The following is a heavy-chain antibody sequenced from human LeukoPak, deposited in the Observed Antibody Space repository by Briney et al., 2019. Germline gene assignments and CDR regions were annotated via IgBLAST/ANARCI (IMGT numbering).Heavy chain of an antibody. J-gene: IGHJ4*02. CDR3: ARSADMGLQLTWLKY. CDR2: ISSSSSYI. D-gene: IGHD5-24*01. V-gene: IGHV3-21*01. CDR1: GFIFSTYT. Sequence: GGSLRLSCAASGFIFSTYTMNWVRQAPGKGLECVSSISSSSSYIYYADSVKGRFHISRDDAKNSLYLQMNSVRVEDTAVYYCARSADMGLQLTWLKYWGQGIMVTVSS.